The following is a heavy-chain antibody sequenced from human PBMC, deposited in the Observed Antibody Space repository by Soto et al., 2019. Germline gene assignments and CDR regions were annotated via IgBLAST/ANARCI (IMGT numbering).Heavy chain of an antibody. J-gene: IGHJ4*02. V-gene: IGHV3-23*01. CDR3: AASHAKAARYFDY. CDR1: EFTFSSYA. D-gene: IGHD6-6*01. CDR2: ISGSGGST. Sequence: QPAGSLRLSCAAAEFTFSSYAMSWVRQAPEKELEWVSAISGSGGSTYYADSVKGRFTISRDNSKNTLYLQMNSLRAEDTAVYYCAASHAKAARYFDYWRQVTLFTVSS.